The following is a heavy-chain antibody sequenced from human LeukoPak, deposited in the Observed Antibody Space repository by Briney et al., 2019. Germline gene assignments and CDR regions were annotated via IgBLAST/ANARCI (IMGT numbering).Heavy chain of an antibody. D-gene: IGHD3-3*01. Sequence: GVSVKVSCKASGYTFTSYGISWVRQAPGQGLEWMGWISAYNGNTNYAQKLQGRVTMTTDTSTSTAYMELRSLRSDDTAVYYCARGGVDFWSGYQMDYWGQGTLVTVSS. J-gene: IGHJ4*02. CDR2: ISAYNGNT. V-gene: IGHV1-18*01. CDR1: GYTFTSYG. CDR3: ARGGVDFWSGYQMDY.